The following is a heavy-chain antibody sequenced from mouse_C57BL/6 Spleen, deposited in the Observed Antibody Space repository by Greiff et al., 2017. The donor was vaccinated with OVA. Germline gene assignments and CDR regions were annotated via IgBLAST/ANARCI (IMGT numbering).Heavy chain of an antibody. D-gene: IGHD2-5*01. V-gene: IGHV5-17*01. CDR2: ISSGSSTI. Sequence: DVMLVESGGGLVKPGGSLKLSCAASGFTFSDYGMHWVRQAPEKGLEWVAYISSGSSTIYYADTVKGRFTISRDNAKNTLFLQMTSLRSEDTAMYYCARDSNYDWFAYWGQGTLVTVSA. CDR3: ARDSNYDWFAY. J-gene: IGHJ3*01. CDR1: GFTFSDYG.